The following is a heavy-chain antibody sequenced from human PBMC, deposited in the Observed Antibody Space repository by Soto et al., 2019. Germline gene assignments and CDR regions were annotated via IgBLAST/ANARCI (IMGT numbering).Heavy chain of an antibody. V-gene: IGHV1-69*13. CDR2: ITPIFATA. D-gene: IGHD2-2*01. Sequence: SVKVSCKASGGTFSSYAISWVRQAPGQGLEWMGGITPIFATANYAQKFQGRVMITVDESTTTAYMDLSSLRSEDTAVYYCARSVSFRYQLLKRGMDVWGQGTTVTVSS. CDR1: GGTFSSYA. J-gene: IGHJ6*02. CDR3: ARSVSFRYQLLKRGMDV.